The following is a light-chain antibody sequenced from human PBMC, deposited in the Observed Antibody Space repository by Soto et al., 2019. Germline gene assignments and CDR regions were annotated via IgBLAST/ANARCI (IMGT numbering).Light chain of an antibody. Sequence: QPVLSQSPSASASLGASVNLTCTLSSGHSRYAIAWHQQQPEKGPRYLMKVSSDGSHSKGDGIPDRFSGSSSGAERYLTISSLQSEDEADYYCQTWGTGIHVFGTGTKLTVL. CDR1: SGHSRYA. V-gene: IGLV4-69*02. CDR2: VSSDGSH. CDR3: QTWGTGIHV. J-gene: IGLJ1*01.